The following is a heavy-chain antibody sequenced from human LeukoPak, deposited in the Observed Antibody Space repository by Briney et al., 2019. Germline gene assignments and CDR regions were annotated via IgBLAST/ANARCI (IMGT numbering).Heavy chain of an antibody. CDR2: VYYSGST. D-gene: IGHD5-18*01. J-gene: IGHJ4*02. Sequence: PSETLSLTCTVSGGSISSSSYYWGWIRQPPGKGLEWIGSVYYSGSTYYNPSLTGRVTISGDTSKSQFSLKLSSVTAADTAVYYCARDSGYSYGFFDYWGQGTLVTVSS. CDR1: GGSISSSSYY. V-gene: IGHV4-39*01. CDR3: ARDSGYSYGFFDY.